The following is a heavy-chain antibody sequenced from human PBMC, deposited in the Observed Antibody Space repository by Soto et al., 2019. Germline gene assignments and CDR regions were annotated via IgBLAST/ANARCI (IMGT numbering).Heavy chain of an antibody. CDR2: ISYDGSNK. J-gene: IGHJ4*02. D-gene: IGHD3-3*01. V-gene: IGHV3-30*18. CDR3: SNLVGSGYQYFDY. CDR1: GFTFSSYG. Sequence: PGGSLRFSCAASGFTFSSYGMHWVRQAPGKGLEWVAVISYDGSNKYYADSVKGRFTISRDNSKNTLYLQMNSLRAEDTAVYYCSNLVGSGYQYFDYWGQGTLVTVSS.